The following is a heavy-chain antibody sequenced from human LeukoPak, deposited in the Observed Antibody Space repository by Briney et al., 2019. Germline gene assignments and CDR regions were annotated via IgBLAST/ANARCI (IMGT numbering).Heavy chain of an antibody. CDR1: GFTFSDHF. V-gene: IGHV3-72*01. CDR2: SRNKAKSYTT. Sequence: GGSLRLSCAGSGFTFSDHFMDWVRQAPGLGLQWVGRSRNKAKSYTTEYAASVKGRFTISRDGSGNSLYLQMSSLKTEDTAMYYCVRASVDSSGHYYFDYWGQGTLVTVSS. CDR3: VRASVDSSGHYYFDY. D-gene: IGHD3-22*01. J-gene: IGHJ4*02.